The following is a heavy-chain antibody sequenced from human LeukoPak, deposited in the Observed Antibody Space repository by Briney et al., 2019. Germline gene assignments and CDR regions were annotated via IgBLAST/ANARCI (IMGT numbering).Heavy chain of an antibody. V-gene: IGHV4-34*01. J-gene: IGHJ4*02. CDR3: ARGQRGKKKGPVNFDY. CDR2: INHSGST. Sequence: NTSETLSLTCAVYGGSFSGYYWSWIRQPPGKGLEWIGEINHSGSTNYNPSPKSRVTISVDTSKNQFSLKLSSVTAADTAVYYCARGQRGKKKGPVNFDYWGQGILVTVSS. D-gene: IGHD7-27*01. CDR1: GGSFSGYY.